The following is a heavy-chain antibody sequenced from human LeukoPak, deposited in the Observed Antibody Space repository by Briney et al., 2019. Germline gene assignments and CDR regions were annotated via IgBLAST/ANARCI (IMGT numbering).Heavy chain of an antibody. CDR1: GFSLSTSGVG. J-gene: IGHJ5*02. CDR2: IYWDDDK. Sequence: SGPTLVKPTQTLTLTCTFSGFSLSTSGVGVGWIRQPPGKALEWLALIYWDDDKRYSPSLKSRLTITKDTSKSQVVLTMTNMDPVDTATYYCAHRSAVVAATNWFDPWGQGTLVTVSS. CDR3: AHRSAVVAATNWFDP. V-gene: IGHV2-5*02. D-gene: IGHD2-15*01.